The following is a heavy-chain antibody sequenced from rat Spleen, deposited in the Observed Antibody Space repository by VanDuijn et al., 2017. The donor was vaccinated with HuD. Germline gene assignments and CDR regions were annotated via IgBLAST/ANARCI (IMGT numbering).Heavy chain of an antibody. CDR3: TRDHSYWGSYYPGGFAY. V-gene: IGHV2S12*01. CDR2: ISTGGYT. D-gene: IGHD1-12*02. J-gene: IGHJ3*01. Sequence: QVQLKESGPGLVQPSQTLSLTCTVSGFSLTSIGVSWVRQPPGMGLEWIATISTGGYTYYNSPLTSRLSISSDTSKSQVFLKMDSLQTEDTAIYFCTRDHSYWGSYYPGGFAYWGQGTLVTVSS. CDR1: GFSLTSIG.